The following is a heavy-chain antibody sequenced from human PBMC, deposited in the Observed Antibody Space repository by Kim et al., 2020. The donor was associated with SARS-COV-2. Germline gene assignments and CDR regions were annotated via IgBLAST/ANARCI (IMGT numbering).Heavy chain of an antibody. CDR1: GYRFSDYF. CDR3: ARRAMNERFLDF. V-gene: IGHV5-51*01. Sequence: GASLQISCQGSGYRFSDYFIDWVRQKPGKGLEWMGVIYPDDSDVTYSPSFKGQVTISVDKSTGTAYLQWSSLRASDTATYYCARRAMNERFLDFWGQGTLVTVSS. CDR2: IYPDDSDV. J-gene: IGHJ4*02.